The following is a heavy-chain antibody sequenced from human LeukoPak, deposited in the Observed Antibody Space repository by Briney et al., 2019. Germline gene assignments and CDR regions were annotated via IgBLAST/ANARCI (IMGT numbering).Heavy chain of an antibody. CDR1: GFAFSSYA. Sequence: GRSLRLSCAASGFAFSSYAMHWVRQAPGKGLEWVAVISYDGSNKYYADSVKGRFTISRDNSKNTLYLHMNSLRAEDTAVYYCARSFGIVVVNDAFDIWGQGTMVTVSS. J-gene: IGHJ3*02. CDR3: ARSFGIVVVNDAFDI. D-gene: IGHD3-22*01. CDR2: ISYDGSNK. V-gene: IGHV3-30-3*01.